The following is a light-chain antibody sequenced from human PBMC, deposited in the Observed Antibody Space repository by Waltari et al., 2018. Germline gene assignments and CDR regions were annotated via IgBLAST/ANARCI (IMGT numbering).Light chain of an antibody. Sequence: LSPGERATLSCRASRSVSRTLAWYQQKPGQAPRLLIYDASSRATGIPDRFSGSGSGTDFSLTISRLEPEDFAVYYCQKYGTRPATFGQGTKVEVK. CDR1: RSVSRT. J-gene: IGKJ1*01. V-gene: IGKV3-20*01. CDR2: DAS. CDR3: QKYGTRPAT.